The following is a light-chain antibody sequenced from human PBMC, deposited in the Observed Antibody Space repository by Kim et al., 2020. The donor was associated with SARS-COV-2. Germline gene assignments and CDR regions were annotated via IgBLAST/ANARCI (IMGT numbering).Light chain of an antibody. V-gene: IGLV3-19*02. Sequence: SYELTQDPAVSVALGQTVRITCQGDSLRSYYASWYQQKPGQAPVRVIYGKNNRPSGIPDRFSGSSSGNTASLTITGAQAEDEADYYCNSWDSSGNLVVFGGGTQLTVL. CDR3: NSWDSSGNLVV. CDR2: GKN. CDR1: SLRSYY. J-gene: IGLJ2*01.